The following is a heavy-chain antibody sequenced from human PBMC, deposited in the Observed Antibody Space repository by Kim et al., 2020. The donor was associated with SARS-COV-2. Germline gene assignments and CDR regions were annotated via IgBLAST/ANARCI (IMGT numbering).Heavy chain of an antibody. V-gene: IGHV3-23*01. CDR3: AKLSGGRLHWVSGYYGMDV. Sequence: GGSLRPSCAASGFTFSSYAMSWVRQAPGKGLEWVSAISGSGGSTYYADSVKGRFTISRDNSKNTLYLQMNSLRAEDTAVYYCAKLSGGRLHWVSGYYGMDVWGQGTTVTVSS. J-gene: IGHJ6*02. CDR2: ISGSGGST. D-gene: IGHD3-16*01. CDR1: GFTFSSYA.